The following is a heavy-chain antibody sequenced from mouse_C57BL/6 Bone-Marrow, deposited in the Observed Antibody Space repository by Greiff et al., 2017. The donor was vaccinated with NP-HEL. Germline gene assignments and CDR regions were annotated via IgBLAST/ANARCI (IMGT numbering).Heavy chain of an antibody. D-gene: IGHD1-2*01. J-gene: IGHJ2*01. CDR2: IDPSDSYT. CDR1: GYTFTSYW. CDR3: ARGRRRRYFDY. Sequence: VQLQQPGAELVKPGASVKLSCKASGYTFTSYWMQWVKQRPGQGLEWIGEIDPSDSYTNYNQKFKGKATLTVDTSSSTAYMQLSSLTSEDSAVYYCARGRRRRYFDYWGQGTTLTVSS. V-gene: IGHV1-50*01.